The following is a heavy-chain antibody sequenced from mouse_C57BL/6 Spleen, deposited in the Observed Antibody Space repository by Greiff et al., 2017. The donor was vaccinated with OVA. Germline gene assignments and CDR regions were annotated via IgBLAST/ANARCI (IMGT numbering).Heavy chain of an antibody. Sequence: VQLQQPGAELVRPGTSVKLSCKASGYTFTSYWMHWVKQRPGQGLEWIGVIDPSDSYTNYNQKFQGKATLTVDTSSSTAYMQLSSLTSEDSAVYYCARVPSDYDRNYWGQGTTLTVSS. D-gene: IGHD2-4*01. CDR1: GYTFTSYW. J-gene: IGHJ2*01. CDR3: ARVPSDYDRNY. CDR2: IDPSDSYT. V-gene: IGHV1-59*01.